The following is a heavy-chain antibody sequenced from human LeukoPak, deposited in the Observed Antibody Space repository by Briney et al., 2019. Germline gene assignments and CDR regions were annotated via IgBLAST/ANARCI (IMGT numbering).Heavy chain of an antibody. CDR1: GFTFSTYA. D-gene: IGHD1-7*01. J-gene: IGHJ4*02. CDR2: ISSDGGNT. Sequence: GGSLRLSCAASGFTFSTYAMHWVRQAPGKGLEYVSAISSDGGNTYYADSVKGRFTISRDNSKNTLYLQMGSLTGEDTGVYYCAIGSAGTTKNGDYWGQGTLVTVSS. CDR3: AIGSAGTTKNGDY. V-gene: IGHV3-64*02.